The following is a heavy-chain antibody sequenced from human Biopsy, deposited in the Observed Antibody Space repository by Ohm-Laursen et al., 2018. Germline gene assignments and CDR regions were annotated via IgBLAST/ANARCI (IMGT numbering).Heavy chain of an antibody. D-gene: IGHD1-7*01. J-gene: IGHJ5*02. Sequence: ASVKVSCKASGYTFTSYDITWVRQASGQGPEWIGWLNPVSGNSNFGQEFRGRVTVTSDTSISTAYMELSGLTSDDTATYYCGRAVRNQLLTDPWGQGTLVTVTS. CDR1: GYTFTSYD. CDR2: LNPVSGNS. CDR3: GRAVRNQLLTDP. V-gene: IGHV1-8*01.